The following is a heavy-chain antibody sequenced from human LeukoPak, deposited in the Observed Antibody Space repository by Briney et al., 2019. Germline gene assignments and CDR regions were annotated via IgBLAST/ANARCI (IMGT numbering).Heavy chain of an antibody. D-gene: IGHD5-18*01. CDR3: ARGQDTAMGGERFDP. CDR2: ISSSGSTI. J-gene: IGHJ5*02. CDR1: GFSVSSFG. Sequence: GGSLRLSCVVSGFSVSSFGMSWVRQAPGKGLEWVSYISSSGSTIYYADSVKGRFTISRDNAKNSLYLQMNSLRAEDTAVYYCARGQDTAMGGERFDPWGQGTLVTVSS. V-gene: IGHV3-48*04.